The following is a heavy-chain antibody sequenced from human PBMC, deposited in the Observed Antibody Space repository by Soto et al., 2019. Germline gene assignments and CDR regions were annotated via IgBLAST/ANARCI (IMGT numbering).Heavy chain of an antibody. J-gene: IGHJ6*02. V-gene: IGHV1-69*01. CDR2: IIPIFGTA. D-gene: IGHD3-10*01. Sequence: QVQLVQSGAEVKKPGSSVKVSCKASGGTFSSSAISGVRQAPGQGLEWMGGIIPIFGTANYAQKFQGRVTITADESTSTAYMALSSLRSADTDVYYCARGRSGSYSGMDVWGQGTTVTVSS. CDR3: ARGRSGSYSGMDV. CDR1: GGTFSSSA.